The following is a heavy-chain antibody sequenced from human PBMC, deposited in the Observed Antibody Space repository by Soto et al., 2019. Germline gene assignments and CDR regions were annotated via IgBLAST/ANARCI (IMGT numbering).Heavy chain of an antibody. CDR3: ARVWFGSFDY. D-gene: IGHD3-10*01. V-gene: IGHV4-30-2*01. CDR2: IYPGGTT. J-gene: IGHJ4*02. Sequence: SETLSLTCAVSGGSISSGGYSWSWIRHPPGKGLEWIGYIYPGGTTYYNPSLKSRATLSVDRPKSQFSLNLSSVTAADTAVYFCARVWFGSFDYWGQGAPVTVSS. CDR1: GGSISSGGYS.